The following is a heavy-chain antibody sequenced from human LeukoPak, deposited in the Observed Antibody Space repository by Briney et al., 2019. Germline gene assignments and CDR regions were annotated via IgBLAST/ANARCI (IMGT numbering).Heavy chain of an antibody. V-gene: IGHV3-23*01. CDR2: ISGSGGST. D-gene: IGHD3-16*02. CDR3: AKDPCHGSYRYDFSCRYFDY. J-gene: IGHJ4*02. CDR1: GFTFSSYA. Sequence: GGSLRLPCAASGFTFSSYAMSWVRQAPGKGLEWVSAISGSGGSTYYADSVKGRFTISRDNSKNTLYLQMNSLRAEDTAVYYCAKDPCHGSYRYDFSCRYFDYWGQGTLVTVSS.